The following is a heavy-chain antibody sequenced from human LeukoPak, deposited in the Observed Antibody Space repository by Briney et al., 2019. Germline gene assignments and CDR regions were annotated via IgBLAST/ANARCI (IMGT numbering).Heavy chain of an antibody. J-gene: IGHJ6*04. V-gene: IGHV3-23*01. Sequence: GGSLRLSCAASGFTFSSYGMSWVRQAPGKGLEWVSAISGSGGSTYYADFVKRRFTISRDNSKNTLYLQMNSLRAEDTAVYYCAELGITMIGGVWGKGTTVTISS. CDR1: GFTFSSYG. CDR2: ISGSGGST. D-gene: IGHD3-10*02. CDR3: AELGITMIGGV.